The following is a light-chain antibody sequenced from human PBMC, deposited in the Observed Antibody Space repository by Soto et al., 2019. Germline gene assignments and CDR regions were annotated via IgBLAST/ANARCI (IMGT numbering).Light chain of an antibody. V-gene: IGLV1-44*01. J-gene: IGLJ2*01. CDR2: SNN. CDR3: AAWDGSLNGVL. Sequence: QTVLTQPPSAYGTPGQRVTISCSGSRSNIGSNTVSWYQQLPGTAPKVLIYSNNQRPSGVPDRFSGSRSGTSASLAISGLQSEDEADYYCAAWDGSLNGVLFGGGTKLTVL. CDR1: RSNIGSNT.